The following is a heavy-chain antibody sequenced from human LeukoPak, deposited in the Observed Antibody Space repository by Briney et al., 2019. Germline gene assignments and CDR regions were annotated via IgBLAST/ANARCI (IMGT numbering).Heavy chain of an antibody. Sequence: ASVKVSCKASGGTFSSYAISWVRQAPGQRLEWMGWISPYIGNTYYSQKLQGRVTMTTDTSTTTAYMELRSLRSDDTGVYYCARFTPRLSREKFDYWGRGTLVTVSS. J-gene: IGHJ4*02. CDR1: GGTFSSYA. V-gene: IGHV1-18*01. CDR3: ARFTPRLSREKFDY. CDR2: ISPYIGNT. D-gene: IGHD3-3*02.